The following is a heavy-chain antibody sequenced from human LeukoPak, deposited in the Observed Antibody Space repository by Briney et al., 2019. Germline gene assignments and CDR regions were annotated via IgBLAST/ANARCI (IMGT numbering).Heavy chain of an antibody. Sequence: GGSLRLSCAASGFTFSSYAMHWVRQAPGKGLEWVAVILYDGSNKYYADSVKGRFTISRDNSKNTLYLQMNSLRAEDTAVYYCARASDGMDVWGQGATVTVSS. J-gene: IGHJ6*02. CDR3: ARASDGMDV. V-gene: IGHV3-30-3*01. CDR2: ILYDGSNK. CDR1: GFTFSSYA.